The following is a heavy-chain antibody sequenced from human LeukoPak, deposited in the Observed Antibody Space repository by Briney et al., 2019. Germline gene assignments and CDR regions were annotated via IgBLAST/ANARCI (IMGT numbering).Heavy chain of an antibody. CDR1: GGSISSSSYY. V-gene: IGHV4-39*07. CDR3: ARVSVAGLNDY. CDR2: IYYSGST. J-gene: IGHJ4*02. Sequence: PSETLSLTCTVSGGSISSSSYYWGWIRQPPGKGLEWIGSIYYSGSTYYNPSLKSQVTISVDTSKNQFSLKLSSVTAADTAVYYCARVSVAGLNDYWGQGTLVTVSS. D-gene: IGHD6-19*01.